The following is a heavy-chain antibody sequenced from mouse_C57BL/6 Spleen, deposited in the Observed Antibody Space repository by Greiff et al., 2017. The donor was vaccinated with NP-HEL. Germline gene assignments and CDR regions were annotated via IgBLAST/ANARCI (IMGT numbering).Heavy chain of an antibody. CDR2: IDPSDSYT. J-gene: IGHJ2*01. CDR3: ARGTYYSNFFDY. V-gene: IGHV1-69*01. D-gene: IGHD2-5*01. CDR1: GYTFTSYW. Sequence: QQPGAELVMPGASVKLSCKASGYTFTSYWMHWVKQRPGQGLEWIGEIDPSDSYTNYNQKFKSKATLTVDKSSSTAYMQLSSLTSEDSAVYYCARGTYYSNFFDYWGQGTTLTVSS.